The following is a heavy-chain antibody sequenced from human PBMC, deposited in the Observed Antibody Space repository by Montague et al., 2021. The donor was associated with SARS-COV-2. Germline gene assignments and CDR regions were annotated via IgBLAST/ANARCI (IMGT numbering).Heavy chain of an antibody. CDR1: GASMRTYY. CDR2: ISNSGIT. V-gene: IGHV4-59*01. CDR3: ARDLGWGRWYIDV. D-gene: IGHD1-26*01. Sequence: SETLSLTCSVSGASMRTYYWTWIRESPERGLERIGYISNSGITNYNPSLKSRATISLDTSKTQFSLKLTSVTTSDTALYYCARDLGWGRWYIDVWGRGTLVTVSS. J-gene: IGHJ2*01.